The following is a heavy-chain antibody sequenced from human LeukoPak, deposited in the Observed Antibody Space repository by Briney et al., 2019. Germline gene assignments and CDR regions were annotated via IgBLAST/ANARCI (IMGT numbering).Heavy chain of an antibody. CDR2: VWSGGDKR. CDR1: GFTFSSFG. Sequence: GGSLRLSCAASGFTFSSFGMHWVRQAPGKGLEWVAIVWSGGDKRYYADSVQGRFTISRDNSKNTLFLQMNSLRVEDTGLYYCAKELDYGGNSAGYFASWGQGILVTVSS. J-gene: IGHJ4*02. CDR3: AKELDYGGNSAGYFAS. D-gene: IGHD4-23*01. V-gene: IGHV3-30*02.